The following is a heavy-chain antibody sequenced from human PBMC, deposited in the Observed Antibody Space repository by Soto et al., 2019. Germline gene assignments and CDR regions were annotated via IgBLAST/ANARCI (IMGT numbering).Heavy chain of an antibody. CDR3: ARDRGTMVRGSPPIS. CDR2: IIPIFGTA. J-gene: IGHJ3*01. CDR1: GGTFSSYA. D-gene: IGHD3-10*01. Sequence: GASVKVSCKASGGTFSSYAISWVRQAPGQGLEWMGGIIPIFGTANYAQKFQGRVTITADKSTSTAYMELSSLRSEDTAVYYCARDRGTMVRGSPPISWGQGTMVTVSS. V-gene: IGHV1-69*06.